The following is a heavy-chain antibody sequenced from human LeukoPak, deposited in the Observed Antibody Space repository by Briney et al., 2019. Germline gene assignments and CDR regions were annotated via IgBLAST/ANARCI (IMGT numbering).Heavy chain of an antibody. Sequence: WGSLTLSCAASGFTFSNYALHWVRQAPAQGLEWVGVISYDGSNTNYADSVKGRFTISRDNSKTTLYLQMNSLRAEDTALYYCAKRAVTATIERGYFDNWGQGTLVIVSS. CDR3: AKRAVTATIERGYFDN. CDR1: GFTFSNYA. CDR2: ISYDGSNT. V-gene: IGHV3-30-3*02. D-gene: IGHD2-21*02. J-gene: IGHJ4*02.